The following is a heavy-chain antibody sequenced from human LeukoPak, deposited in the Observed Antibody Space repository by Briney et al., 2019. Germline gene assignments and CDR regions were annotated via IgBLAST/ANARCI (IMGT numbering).Heavy chain of an antibody. Sequence: PGGSLRLSCAASGFTFSSYAMSWVRQAPGKGLEWVSTISGSGGSPYYADSVKGRFTISRDNSKNTLYLQVNGLRAEDTAVYYCAKNDYSTYTAWDYWGQGTLVTVSS. V-gene: IGHV3-23*01. J-gene: IGHJ4*02. D-gene: IGHD6-13*01. CDR3: AKNDYSTYTAWDY. CDR2: ISGSGGSP. CDR1: GFTFSSYA.